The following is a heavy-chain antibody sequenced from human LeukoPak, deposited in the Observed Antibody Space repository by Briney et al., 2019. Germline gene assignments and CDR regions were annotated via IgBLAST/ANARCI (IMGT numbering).Heavy chain of an antibody. Sequence: GASVKVSCKASGYTFTGYYMHWVRQAAGQGLEWMGWINPNSGGTNYAQKFQGRATMTRDTSISTAYMELSRLRSDDTAVYYCARCTVTTCDYSGQGTLVTVSS. J-gene: IGHJ4*02. CDR1: GYTFTGYY. V-gene: IGHV1-2*02. CDR3: ARCTVTTCDY. D-gene: IGHD4-17*01. CDR2: INPNSGGT.